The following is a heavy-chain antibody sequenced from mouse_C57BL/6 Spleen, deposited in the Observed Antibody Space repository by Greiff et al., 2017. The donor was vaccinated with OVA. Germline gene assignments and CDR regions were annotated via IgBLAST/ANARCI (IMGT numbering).Heavy chain of an antibody. D-gene: IGHD2-14*01. Sequence: EVQLQQSGPELVKPGASVKISCKASGYTFTDYYMNWVKQSHGKSLEWIGDIIPNNGGTSYNQKFKGKATLTVDKSSSTAYMELRSLTSEDSAVYYCARGYDYAMDYWGQGTSVTVSA. CDR1: GYTFTDYY. CDR3: ARGYDYAMDY. V-gene: IGHV1-26*01. CDR2: IIPNNGGT. J-gene: IGHJ4*01.